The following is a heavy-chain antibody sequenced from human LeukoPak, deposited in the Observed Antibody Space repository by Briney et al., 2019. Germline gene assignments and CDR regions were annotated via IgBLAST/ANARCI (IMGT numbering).Heavy chain of an antibody. Sequence: GGSLRLSCAASGFTFSSFWMHWVRQAPGKGLVWVSRINTDGSSTDYADSVKGRFTISRDNAKNTLYLQMNSLRAEDTADCARKGNAFDIWGQGTMVTVSS. CDR3: ARKGNAFDI. D-gene: IGHD3-10*01. J-gene: IGHJ3*02. V-gene: IGHV3-74*01. CDR2: INTDGSST. CDR1: GFTFSSFW.